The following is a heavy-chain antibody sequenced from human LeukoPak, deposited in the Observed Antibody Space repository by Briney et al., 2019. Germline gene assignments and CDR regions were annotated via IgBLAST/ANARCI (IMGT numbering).Heavy chain of an antibody. J-gene: IGHJ4*02. CDR3: ATRGVVVPAAIDY. D-gene: IGHD2-2*01. V-gene: IGHV3-7*03. Sequence: GGSLRLSCAASGFTFSSYWMSWVRQAPGKGLEWVANIKQDGSEKYYVDSVKGRFTISRDNAKNSLYLQMNSLRADDTAVYYCATRGVVVPAAIDYWGQGTLVTVSS. CDR2: IKQDGSEK. CDR1: GFTFSSYW.